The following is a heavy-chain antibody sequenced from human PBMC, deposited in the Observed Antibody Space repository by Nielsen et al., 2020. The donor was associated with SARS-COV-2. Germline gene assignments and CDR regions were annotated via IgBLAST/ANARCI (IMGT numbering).Heavy chain of an antibody. D-gene: IGHD3-10*01. CDR1: GFTFSNYA. CDR2: LSDSSEST. V-gene: IGHV3-23*01. J-gene: IGHJ6*02. Sequence: GESLKISCAASGFTFSNYAISWVRQAPGKGLEWVSTLSDSSESTYYAESVKGRFTISRDNSKNTMYLEMNSLRVEDSALYFCAKGNSRLSWFGELALYYYYYGMDVWGQGTTVTVSS. CDR3: AKGNSRLSWFGELALYYYYYGMDV.